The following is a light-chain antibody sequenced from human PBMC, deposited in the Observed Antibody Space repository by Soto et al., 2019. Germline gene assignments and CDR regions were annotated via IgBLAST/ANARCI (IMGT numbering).Light chain of an antibody. J-gene: IGLJ2*01. CDR3: QTGGTVPV. Sequence: QSVLTQSPSASASLGASVTLTCTLNIGHSGFAIAWHQQQPEKGPRFLMKLNNDGSLKKGDGIPDRFSASSSGAERYLTIANLQSDDEADYYCQTGGTVPVFGGGTKLTVL. CDR2: LNNDGSL. CDR1: IGHSGFA. V-gene: IGLV4-69*01.